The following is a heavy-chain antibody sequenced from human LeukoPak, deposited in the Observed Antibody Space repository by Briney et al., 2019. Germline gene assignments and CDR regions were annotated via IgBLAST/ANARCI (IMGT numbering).Heavy chain of an antibody. V-gene: IGHV4-59*08. D-gene: IGHD6-19*01. J-gene: IGHJ4*02. Sequence: PSETLSLTCTVSGGSLSSYYWSWLRQPPGKGLEWIGYIFYTGSTNYNPSLMSRVTMSVDTSKNQFSLKLNSVTAADTAVYYCARQGGYSSPASYWGQGTLVTVSS. CDR3: ARQGGYSSPASY. CDR2: IFYTGST. CDR1: GGSLSSYY.